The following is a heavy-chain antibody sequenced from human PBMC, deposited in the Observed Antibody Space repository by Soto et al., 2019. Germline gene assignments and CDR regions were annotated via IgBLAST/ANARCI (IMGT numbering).Heavy chain of an antibody. D-gene: IGHD6-13*01. V-gene: IGHV3-66*01. CDR1: GFNVSSNY. Sequence: PGGSQRLSCATSGFNVSSNYMSWVRQATGKGLEWVSVIYSGGSTYYADSVKGRFTISRDNSKNTLYLQMNSLRAEDTAVYYCGSSQAAAGTNYFDYWGQGTLVTVSS. J-gene: IGHJ4*02. CDR2: IYSGGST. CDR3: GSSQAAAGTNYFDY.